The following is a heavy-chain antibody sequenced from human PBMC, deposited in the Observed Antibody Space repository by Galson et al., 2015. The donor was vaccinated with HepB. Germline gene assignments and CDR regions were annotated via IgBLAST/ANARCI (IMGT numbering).Heavy chain of an antibody. J-gene: IGHJ4*02. V-gene: IGHV3-23*01. D-gene: IGHD2-21*01. CDR1: GFTFSSYA. CDR3: AKDQEPSNCGGDCRLGGPLDY. CDR2: ISGSGGST. Sequence: SLRLSCAASGFTFSSYAMSWVRQAPGKGLEWVSAISGSGGSTYYADSVKGRFTISRDNSKNTLYLQMNSLRAEDTAVYYCAKDQEPSNCGGDCRLGGPLDYWGQGTLVTVSS.